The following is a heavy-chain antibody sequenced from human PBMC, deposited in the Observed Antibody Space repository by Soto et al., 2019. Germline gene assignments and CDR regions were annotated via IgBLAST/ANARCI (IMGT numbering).Heavy chain of an antibody. V-gene: IGHV4-39*01. Sequence: PSETLSLTCTVSGGSISSGGYYWSWIRQHPGKGLEWIGSIYYSGSTYYNPSLKSRVTISVDTSKNQFSLKLSSVTAADTAVYYCARQFRPGGYYDSSGYYSAGNDYWGQGTLVTVSS. CDR1: GGSISSGGYY. CDR3: ARQFRPGGYYDSSGYYSAGNDY. J-gene: IGHJ4*02. D-gene: IGHD3-22*01. CDR2: IYYSGST.